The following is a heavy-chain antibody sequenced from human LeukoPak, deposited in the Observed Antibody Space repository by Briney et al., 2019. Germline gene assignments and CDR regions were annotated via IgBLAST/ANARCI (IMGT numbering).Heavy chain of an antibody. D-gene: IGHD2-21*02. CDR2: IIPIFGTA. CDR1: GGTFSSYA. V-gene: IGHV1-69*06. CDR3: ASWVYCGGDCLDY. J-gene: IGHJ4*02. Sequence: SVKVSCKASGGTFSSYAISWVRQAPGQGLEWMGRIIPIFGTANYAQKFQGRVTITADKSTSTAYMELSSLRSEDTAVYYCASWVYCGGDCLDYWGQGTLVTVSS.